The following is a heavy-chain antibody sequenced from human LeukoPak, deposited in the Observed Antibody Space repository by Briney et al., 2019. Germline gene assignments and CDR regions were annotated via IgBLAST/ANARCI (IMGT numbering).Heavy chain of an antibody. CDR1: GYSFTSYW. CDR3: ARRGDDILTGYGLASLGY. D-gene: IGHD3-9*01. V-gene: IGHV5-51*01. J-gene: IGHJ4*02. Sequence: GESLQISCKGSGYSFTSYWIGWARQLPGKGLEWMGIVYPGDSDTRYSPSFQGQVTISADKSISTAYLQWSSLKASDTAMYYCARRGDDILTGYGLASLGYWGQGTLVTVSS. CDR2: VYPGDSDT.